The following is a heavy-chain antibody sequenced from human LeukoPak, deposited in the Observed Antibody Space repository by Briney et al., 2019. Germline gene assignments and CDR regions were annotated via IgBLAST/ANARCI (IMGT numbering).Heavy chain of an antibody. CDR3: ARGRVTTIANYYYYYIDV. Sequence: SQTLSLTCAISGDSVSSNSAAWNWFRQSPSRGLEWLGRTYYRSKWSDDYAVSVKSRITINPDTSKNQFSLHLNSVTPEDTAVYYCARGRVTTIANYYYYYIDVWGEGTTVTVSS. V-gene: IGHV6-1*01. CDR2: TYYRSKWSD. J-gene: IGHJ6*03. CDR1: GDSVSSNSAA. D-gene: IGHD4-17*01.